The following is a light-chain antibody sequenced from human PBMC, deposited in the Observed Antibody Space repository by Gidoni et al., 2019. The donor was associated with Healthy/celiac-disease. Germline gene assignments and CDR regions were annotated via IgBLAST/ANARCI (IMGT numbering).Light chain of an antibody. Sequence: DIQMTQSPSSLSASVGDRVTITCRASQSISSYLNWYQHKPGTAPKLLIYAASRLQSGVPSRFSGSGSGTDFTLSISSLQPEDFATYYCQQSYNTPLTFGQGTRVEIK. CDR3: QQSYNTPLT. V-gene: IGKV1-39*01. J-gene: IGKJ1*01. CDR1: QSISSY. CDR2: AAS.